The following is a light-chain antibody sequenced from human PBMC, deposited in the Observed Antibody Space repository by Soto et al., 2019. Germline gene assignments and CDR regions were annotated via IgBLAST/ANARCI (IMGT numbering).Light chain of an antibody. CDR1: STDVGGYNY. J-gene: IGLJ1*01. CDR3: CSYAGRDTLYV. CDR2: DVS. V-gene: IGLV2-11*01. Sequence: QSVLTQPRSVSGSPGQSVTISCTGTSTDVGGYNYVSWYQQHPGKVPKLMLYDVSKRPSGVPDRFSGSKSGNTASLTISGLQAEDEADDYCCSYAGRDTLYVFGSGTKLTVL.